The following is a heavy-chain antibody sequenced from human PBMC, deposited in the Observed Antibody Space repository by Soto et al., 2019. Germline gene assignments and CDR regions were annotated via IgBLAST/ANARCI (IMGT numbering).Heavy chain of an antibody. Sequence: EVQMLESGGGLVQPGGSLRLSCAASGFTFSSYAMSWVRQAPGMGLEWVSTISGRDRSAYYAGSVKGRFTISRDTSKNTLCLQMNSLRAEDTAVYYCAKIYFAELSPFDYWGQGTLVTVSS. CDR2: ISGRDRSA. D-gene: IGHD3-10*01. J-gene: IGHJ4*02. CDR3: AKIYFAELSPFDY. V-gene: IGHV3-23*01. CDR1: GFTFSSYA.